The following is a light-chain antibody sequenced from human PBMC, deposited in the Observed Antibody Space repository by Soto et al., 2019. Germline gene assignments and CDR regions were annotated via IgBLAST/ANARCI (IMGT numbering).Light chain of an antibody. CDR3: HSHTTRNSLV. V-gene: IGLV2-14*01. CDR2: EVS. CDR1: SSDVGGYNF. Sequence: QSALTQPASVFGSPGQSITISCTGTSSDVGGYNFVSWYQQHPGKAPKLIIYEVSHRPSGVSDRFSGSKSGDTASLTISGLQAEDEADYYCHSHTTRNSLVFGTGTKSPS. J-gene: IGLJ1*01.